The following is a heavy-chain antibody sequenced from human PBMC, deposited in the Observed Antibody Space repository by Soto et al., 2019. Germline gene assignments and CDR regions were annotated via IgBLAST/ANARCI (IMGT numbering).Heavy chain of an antibody. Sequence: QVQLVQSGAEVKKPGSSVKVSCKAPGGTFSSYATSWERQAPGQGLEWMGGIIPIFGTANYAQKFQGRVTITADESTSTAYMELCSLRSGDTAVYYCARDRPALLLTYYGMDVCGQGTTVTVSS. V-gene: IGHV1-69*01. J-gene: IGHJ6*02. CDR1: GGTFSSYA. CDR3: ARDRPALLLTYYGMDV. CDR2: IIPIFGTA. D-gene: IGHD2-15*01.